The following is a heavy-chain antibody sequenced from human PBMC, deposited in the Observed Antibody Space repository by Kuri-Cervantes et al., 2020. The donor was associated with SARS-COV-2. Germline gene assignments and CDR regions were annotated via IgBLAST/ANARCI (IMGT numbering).Heavy chain of an antibody. D-gene: IGHD2-15*01. Sequence: GESLKIPCAASGFTFSSYWMSWVRQAPGKGLEWVANIKQDGSEKYYVDSVKGRFTISRDNAKNSLYLQMNSLRAEDTAVYYCARERAGYCSGGSCYRGGRFDYWGQGTLVTVSS. CDR2: IKQDGSEK. CDR3: ARERAGYCSGGSCYRGGRFDY. J-gene: IGHJ4*02. CDR1: GFTFSSYW. V-gene: IGHV3-7*01.